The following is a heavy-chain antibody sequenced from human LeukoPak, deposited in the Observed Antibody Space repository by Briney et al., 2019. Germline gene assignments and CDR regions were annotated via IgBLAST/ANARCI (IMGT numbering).Heavy chain of an antibody. J-gene: IGHJ3*02. CDR2: IYSGGST. D-gene: IGHD5-24*01. CDR1: GFTVSSNY. Sequence: PGGSLRLSCAASGFTVSSNYMSWVRQAPGKGLEWVSVIYSGGSTYNADSVKGRFTISRDNSKNTLYLQMNSLRAEDTAVYYCARPTVEMATTDALDIWGQGTMVTVSS. CDR3: ARPTVEMATTDALDI. V-gene: IGHV3-53*01.